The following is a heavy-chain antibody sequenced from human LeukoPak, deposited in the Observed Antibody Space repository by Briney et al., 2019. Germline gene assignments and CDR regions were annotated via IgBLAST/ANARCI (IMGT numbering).Heavy chain of an antibody. V-gene: IGHV1-69*13. J-gene: IGHJ4*02. Sequence: ASVKVSCKASGGTFSSYAISWVRQAPGQGLEWMGGIIPIFGTANYAQKSQGRVTITADESTSTAYMELSSLRSEDTAVYYCARAHQYYYGSGSSSYFDYWGQGTLVTVSS. CDR1: GGTFSSYA. CDR3: ARAHQYYYGSGSSSYFDY. CDR2: IIPIFGTA. D-gene: IGHD3-10*01.